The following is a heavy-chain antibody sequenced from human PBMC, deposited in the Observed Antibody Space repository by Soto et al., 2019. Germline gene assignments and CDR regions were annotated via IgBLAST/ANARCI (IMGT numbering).Heavy chain of an antibody. CDR3: ATLGHIFVVVAAAQTSFDY. J-gene: IGHJ4*02. Sequence: ASVKVSCKVSGYTLTESSMHWVRQAPGKGLEWMGGFDPEDGEPIYAQKFQVRVTMTEDTSTDTAYMELSSLRSEDTAVYYCATLGHIFVVVAAAQTSFDYWGQGNLVTVSS. V-gene: IGHV1-24*01. CDR2: FDPEDGEP. CDR1: GYTLTESS. D-gene: IGHD2-15*01.